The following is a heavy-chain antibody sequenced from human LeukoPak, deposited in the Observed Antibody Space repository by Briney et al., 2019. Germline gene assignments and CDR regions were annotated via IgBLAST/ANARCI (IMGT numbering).Heavy chain of an antibody. CDR1: GFTFSSYS. V-gene: IGHV3-21*01. CDR2: ISSISSYI. J-gene: IGHJ4*02. D-gene: IGHD4-11*01. CDR3: ASTVETYYFDY. Sequence: GGSLRLSCAASGFTFSSYSMNWVRQAPGKGLEWVSSISSISSYIYYADSVKGRFTISRDNAKNSLYLQMNSLRAEDTAVYYCASTVETYYFDYWGQGTLVTVSS.